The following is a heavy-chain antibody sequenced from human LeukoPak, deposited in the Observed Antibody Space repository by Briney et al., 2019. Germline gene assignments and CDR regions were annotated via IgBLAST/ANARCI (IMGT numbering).Heavy chain of an antibody. CDR1: GFTFSSYS. V-gene: IGHV3-30*04. Sequence: PGGSLRLSCAASGFTFSSYSMHWVRQAPGKGLEWVASTSYDGSDKYYADSVKGRFTISRDKSKNTLYLQMNSLKTEDTAVYYCARVGLDSSSWYRPFDYWGQGTLVTVSS. CDR2: TSYDGSDK. D-gene: IGHD6-13*01. J-gene: IGHJ4*02. CDR3: ARVGLDSSSWYRPFDY.